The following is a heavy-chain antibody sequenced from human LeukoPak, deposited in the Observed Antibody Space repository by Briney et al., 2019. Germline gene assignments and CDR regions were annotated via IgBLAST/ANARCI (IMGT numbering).Heavy chain of an antibody. Sequence: PGGSLRLSCVATGFPLTGNYMSWIRQPPGKGPEWVAYISSGSYSKYYADSVRGRFTISRDNANNSLFLGMSTLRVDDTALYYCARGKRTFDPWGQGTLVIVPS. CDR3: ARGKRTFDP. V-gene: IGHV3-11*01. CDR1: GFPLTGNY. J-gene: IGHJ5*02. CDR2: ISSGSYSK.